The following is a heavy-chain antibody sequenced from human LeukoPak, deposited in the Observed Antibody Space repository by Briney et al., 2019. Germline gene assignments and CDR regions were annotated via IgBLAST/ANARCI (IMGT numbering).Heavy chain of an antibody. D-gene: IGHD3-10*01. Sequence: GGSLRLSCGASGFSFSTYGMTWVRQAPGKGLEWVSGISGSGESTYYADSVKGRFTISRDNSKNTLYLEVISLTAEDTAVYYCAKDDAWLRFGEWSQGTLVTVSS. J-gene: IGHJ4*02. V-gene: IGHV3-23*01. CDR1: GFSFSTYG. CDR2: ISGSGEST. CDR3: AKDDAWLRFGE.